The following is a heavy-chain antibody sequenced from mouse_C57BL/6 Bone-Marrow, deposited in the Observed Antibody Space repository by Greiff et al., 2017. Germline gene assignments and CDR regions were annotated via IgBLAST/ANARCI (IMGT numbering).Heavy chain of an antibody. V-gene: IGHV1-55*01. CDR2: IYPGSGST. Sequence: QVQLQQPGAELVKPGASVKMSCKASGYTFTSYWITWVKQRPGQGLEWIGDIYPGSGSTNYNEKFKSKATLTVDTSSSTAYMQLSSLTSEDSAVYYCARVKSYYYGSSYWFAYWGQGTLVTVSA. J-gene: IGHJ3*01. CDR1: GYTFTSYW. D-gene: IGHD1-1*01. CDR3: ARVKSYYYGSSYWFAY.